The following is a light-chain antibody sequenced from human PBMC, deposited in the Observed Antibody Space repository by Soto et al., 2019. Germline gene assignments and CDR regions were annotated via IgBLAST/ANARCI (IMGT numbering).Light chain of an antibody. J-gene: IGLJ3*02. CDR2: DND. CDR3: GTWDSDLSVGCV. CDR1: SSNIVSNY. V-gene: IGLV1-51*01. Sequence: QSVLTQPPSVSAAPGQKVTISCSGSSSNIVSNYVSWYQQLPGTDSTLLIYDNDKRASGIPDRFSGAKSGTSATLGIAGLQTGDESDYYCGTWDSDLSVGCVFGGGTKLTFL.